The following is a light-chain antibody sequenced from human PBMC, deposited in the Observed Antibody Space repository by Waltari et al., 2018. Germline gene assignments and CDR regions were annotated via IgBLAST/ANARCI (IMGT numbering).Light chain of an antibody. V-gene: IGLV2-23*02. CDR3: CSYASSTIFGHVV. CDR2: DDT. Sequence: QSALTQPASVSGSPGQSITLSCTTSSSDVALHNLVSWYQQYPGEVPKLIIFDDTERPSGISNRFSGSKSGRTASLTISGLQPEDEADYYCCSYASSTIFGHVVFGGGTKLTVL. CDR1: SSDVALHNL. J-gene: IGLJ2*01.